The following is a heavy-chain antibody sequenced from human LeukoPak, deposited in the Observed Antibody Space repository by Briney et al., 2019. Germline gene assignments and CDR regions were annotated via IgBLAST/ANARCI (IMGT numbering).Heavy chain of an antibody. CDR1: GYTFTGYY. V-gene: IGHV1-2*06. Sequence: ASVKVSCKASGYTFTGYYMHWVRQAPGQGLEWMGRINPNSGGTNCAQKFQGRATMTRDTSISTAYMELSRLRSDDTAVYYCARGGATYYDILDWFDPWGQGTLVTVSS. CDR2: INPNSGGT. D-gene: IGHD3-9*01. J-gene: IGHJ5*02. CDR3: ARGGATYYDILDWFDP.